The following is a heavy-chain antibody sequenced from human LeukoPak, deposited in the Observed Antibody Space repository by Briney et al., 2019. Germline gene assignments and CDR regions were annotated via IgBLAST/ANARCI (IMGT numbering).Heavy chain of an antibody. Sequence: PSETLSLTCTVSGGSISSSSYYWGWIRQPPGKGLEWIGSIYYSGSTYYNPSLKSRVTISVDTSKKKFSLKLSSVTAADTAVYYCASHGSGSPWNWFDPWGQGTLVTVS. CDR2: IYYSGST. J-gene: IGHJ5*02. CDR3: ASHGSGSPWNWFDP. CDR1: GGSISSSSYY. D-gene: IGHD3-10*01. V-gene: IGHV4-39*01.